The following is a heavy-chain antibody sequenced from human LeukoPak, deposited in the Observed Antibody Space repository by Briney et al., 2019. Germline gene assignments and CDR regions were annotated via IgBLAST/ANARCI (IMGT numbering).Heavy chain of an antibody. CDR2: ISYDGSNK. J-gene: IGHJ3*02. D-gene: IGHD6-13*01. V-gene: IGHV3-30*03. CDR1: GFTFSSYG. CDR3: VGSSSWYPNDAFDI. Sequence: RSLRLSCAASGFTFSSYGMHWVRQAPGKGLEWVAVISYDGSNKYYADSVKGRFTISRDNSKNTLYLQMNSLRAEDTAVYYCVGSSSWYPNDAFDIWGQGTMVTVSS.